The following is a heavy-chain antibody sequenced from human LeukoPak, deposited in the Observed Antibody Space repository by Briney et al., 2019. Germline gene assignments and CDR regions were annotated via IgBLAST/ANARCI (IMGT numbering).Heavy chain of an antibody. D-gene: IGHD6-13*01. CDR1: GGTLSRYA. J-gene: IGHJ4*02. V-gene: IGHV1-69*01. CDR3: ARRGPAAAFDY. Sequence: GASVKVSCKVFGGTLSRYAFSWVRQAPGQGLEWLGGTIPIFGSATYAQKFQDRITVTVDESTKTAYMDLSSLSSEDTAVYYCARRGPAAAFDYLGQGTLVTVSS. CDR2: TIPIFGSA.